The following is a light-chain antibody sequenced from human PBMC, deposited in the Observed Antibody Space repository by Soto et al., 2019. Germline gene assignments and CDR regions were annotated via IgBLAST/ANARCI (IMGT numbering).Light chain of an antibody. CDR1: TSNIGTNY. V-gene: IGLV1-47*01. Sequence: QSVLTQPPSVSGTPGQAAVISCSGGTSNIGTNYVYWFQQFPGTAPKLLIYQNDQRPSGVPERFSGSKSGTSASLAINGLLPEDEADYYCAGWDERLRGVFGGGTKVTVL. CDR3: AGWDERLRGV. J-gene: IGLJ3*02. CDR2: QND.